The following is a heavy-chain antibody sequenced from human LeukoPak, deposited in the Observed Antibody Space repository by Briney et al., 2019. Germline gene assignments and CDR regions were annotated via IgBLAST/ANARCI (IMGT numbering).Heavy chain of an antibody. D-gene: IGHD6-19*01. CDR1: RFTFSTYA. V-gene: IGHV3-23*01. CDR2: ISASGSNT. Sequence: HPGGSLRLSCAASRFTFSTYAMSWVRQAPGRGLDWVSGISASGSNTYYPDSVKGRFTISRDNSKNTPYLQMNSLRAEDTAVYYCAKGRETDSGWSFDYWGQGTLVTVSS. J-gene: IGHJ4*02. CDR3: AKGRETDSGWSFDY.